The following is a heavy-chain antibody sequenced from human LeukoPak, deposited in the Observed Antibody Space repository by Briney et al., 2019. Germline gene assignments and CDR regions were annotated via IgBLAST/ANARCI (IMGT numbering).Heavy chain of an antibody. Sequence: GGSLRLSCAASGFTFSSYGMHWVRQAPGKGLEWVAFIRYDGSNKYYADSVKGRFTISRDNSKNTLYLQMNSLRAEDTAVYYCAKLGYCSGGSCYDLDYWGQGTLVTVSS. CDR2: IRYDGSNK. J-gene: IGHJ4*02. D-gene: IGHD2-15*01. CDR3: AKLGYCSGGSCYDLDY. V-gene: IGHV3-30*02. CDR1: GFTFSSYG.